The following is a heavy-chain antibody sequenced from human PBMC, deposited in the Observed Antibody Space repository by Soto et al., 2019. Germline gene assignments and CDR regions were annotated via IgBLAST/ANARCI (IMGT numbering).Heavy chain of an antibody. D-gene: IGHD2-21*02. CDR2: IIPIFGTA. CDR1: GGTFSSYA. Sequence: RASVKVSCKASGGTFSSYAISWVRQAPGQGLEWMGGIIPIFGTANYAQKFQGRVTITADKSTSTAYMELSRLRSEDTAVYYCARDQAAYCGGDCYSYDYWGQGTLVTVSS. V-gene: IGHV1-69*06. CDR3: ARDQAAYCGGDCYSYDY. J-gene: IGHJ4*02.